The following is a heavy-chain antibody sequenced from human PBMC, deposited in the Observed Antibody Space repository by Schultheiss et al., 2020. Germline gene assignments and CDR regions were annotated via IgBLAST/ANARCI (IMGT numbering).Heavy chain of an antibody. CDR3: ARPKYTNSWYGNF. CDR2: IYSGGST. D-gene: IGHD6-13*01. Sequence: GGSLRLSCAASGFTVSSNYMSWVRQAPGKGLEWVSVIYSGGSTYYADSVKGRFTISRDNSKNSLYLQMNSLRAEDTATYYCARPKYTNSWYGNFWGQGTLVTVSS. V-gene: IGHV3-53*01. J-gene: IGHJ4*02. CDR1: GFTVSSNY.